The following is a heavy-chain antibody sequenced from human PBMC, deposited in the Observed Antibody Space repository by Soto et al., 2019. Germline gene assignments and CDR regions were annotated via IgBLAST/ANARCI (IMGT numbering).Heavy chain of an antibody. D-gene: IGHD2-2*01. Sequence: PGGSLRLSCAASGFTFSSYAMSWVRQAPGKGLEWVSAISGSGGSTYYADSVKGRFTSSRDNSKNTLYLQMNSLRAEDTAVYYCAKNPPFIVVVPAAIKTTQDYYYYGMDVWGQGTTVTVSS. V-gene: IGHV3-23*01. CDR1: GFTFSSYA. J-gene: IGHJ6*02. CDR2: ISGSGGST. CDR3: AKNPPFIVVVPAAIKTTQDYYYYGMDV.